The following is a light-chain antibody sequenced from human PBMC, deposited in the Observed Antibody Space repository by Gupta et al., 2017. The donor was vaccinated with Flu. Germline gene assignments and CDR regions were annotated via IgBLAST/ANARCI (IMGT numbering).Light chain of an antibody. CDR2: GAS. CDR3: QQYGSSPRYT. J-gene: IGKJ2*01. Sequence: EIVLTQSPGTLSLFPGERATLSCRASQSVSSSYLAWYQQKPGQAPRLLIYGASSWATGIPDRFSGSGSGTDFTLTISRLEPEDFAVYYCQQYGSSPRYTFGQGTKLEIK. V-gene: IGKV3-20*01. CDR1: QSVSSSY.